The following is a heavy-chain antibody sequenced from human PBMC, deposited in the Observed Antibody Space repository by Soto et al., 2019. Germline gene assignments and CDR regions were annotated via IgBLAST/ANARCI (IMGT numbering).Heavy chain of an antibody. CDR3: ARDVVRSLAGDS. CDR1: GGSFSTSS. V-gene: IGHV1-69*01. D-gene: IGHD2-15*01. CDR2: IIPIFGRT. Sequence: QVQLVQSGTEVKEPGSSVNVSCKASGGSFSTSSFVWVRQGPGQGLEWMGGIIPIFGRTNLAQKFQGRVTFSADESTRTTYMELRSLTSEDTAIDYCARDVVRSLAGDSWGQGTLVTVSS. J-gene: IGHJ4*02.